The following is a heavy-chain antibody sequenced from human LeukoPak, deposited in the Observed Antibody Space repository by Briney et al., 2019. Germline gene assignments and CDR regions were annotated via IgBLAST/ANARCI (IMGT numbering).Heavy chain of an antibody. Sequence: SETLSLTCTVSGGSVSSGTYSWSWIRQPPGKGLEWIGYIYHSGSTYYNPSLKSRVTISVDRSKNQFSLKLSSVTAADTAVYYCARVLASYWYFDLWGRGTLVTVSS. J-gene: IGHJ2*01. CDR3: ARVLASYWYFDL. CDR2: IYHSGST. D-gene: IGHD6-6*01. CDR1: GGSVSSGTYS. V-gene: IGHV4-30-2*01.